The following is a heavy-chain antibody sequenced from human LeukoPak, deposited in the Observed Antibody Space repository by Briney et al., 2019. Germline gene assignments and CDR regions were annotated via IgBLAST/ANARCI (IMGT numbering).Heavy chain of an antibody. CDR2: IYTNGGA. CDR1: GGSVTSGNYY. J-gene: IGHJ4*02. V-gene: IGHV4-61*02. CDR3: AREPPGY. Sequence: SETLYLTCTVSGGSVTSGNYYWNWLRQPAGKGLEWIGRIYTNGGASYNPSLKSRVTISIDASKNQFSLKLSSVTTADTAVYYCAREPPGYWGQGILVTVSS.